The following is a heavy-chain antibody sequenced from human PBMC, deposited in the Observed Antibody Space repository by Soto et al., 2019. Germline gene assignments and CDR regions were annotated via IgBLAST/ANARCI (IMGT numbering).Heavy chain of an antibody. CDR1: GGTFSSYA. J-gene: IGHJ4*02. CDR3: ASWGSSGPGRSDDDY. D-gene: IGHD3-22*01. V-gene: IGHV1-69*13. Sequence: GASVKVSCKAPGGTFSSYAISWVRQAPGQGLEWMGGIIPIFGTANYAQKFQGRVTITADESTSTAYMELSSLRSEDTAVYYCASWGSSGPGRSDDDYWGQGTLVTAPQ. CDR2: IIPIFGTA.